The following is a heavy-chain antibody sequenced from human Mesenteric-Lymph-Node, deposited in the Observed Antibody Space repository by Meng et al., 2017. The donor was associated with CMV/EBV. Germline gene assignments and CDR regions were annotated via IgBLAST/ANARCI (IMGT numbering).Heavy chain of an antibody. D-gene: IGHD2-2*01. J-gene: IGHJ4*02. CDR3: ARWGYCSSTSCSDY. CDR2: INWNGGSS. CDR1: GFTFDDYG. V-gene: IGHV3-20*04. Sequence: LSLTCAASGFTFDDYGMSWVRQTPGKGLEWVSGINWNGGSSGYADSVKGRFTISRDNAKNTLYLQMNSLRAEDTAVYYCARWGYCSSTSCSDYWGQGTLVTVSS.